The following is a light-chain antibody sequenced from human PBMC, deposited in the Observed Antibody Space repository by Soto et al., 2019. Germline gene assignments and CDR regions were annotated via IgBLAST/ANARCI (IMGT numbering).Light chain of an antibody. CDR2: EGT. Sequence: QSVLTQPPSASGSPGQSGTISCTGTSSDVGAYNLVSWYQHHPDKAPKLMIYEGTKRPLGVSNRFSGSKSGNTASLTISGLQAEDEADYYCCSYAGSSTYAFGTGTKVTVL. J-gene: IGLJ1*01. CDR1: SSDVGAYNL. V-gene: IGLV2-23*01. CDR3: CSYAGSSTYA.